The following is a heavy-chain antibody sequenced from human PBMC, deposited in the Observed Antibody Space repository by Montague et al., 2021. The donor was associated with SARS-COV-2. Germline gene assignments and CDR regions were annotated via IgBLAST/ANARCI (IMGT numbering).Heavy chain of an antibody. V-gene: IGHV4-39*07. J-gene: IGHJ6*02. CDR3: ARVGRQQLVRLSGMDV. CDR2: IYYSGST. D-gene: IGHD6-13*01. CDR1: GGSISSSSYY. Sequence: SETLSRTCTVSGGSISSSSYYWGWIRQPPGKGLEWIGSIYYSGSTYYNPSLKSRVTISVDTSKNQFSLKLSSVTAADTAVYYCARVGRQQLVRLSGMDVWGQGTTVTVSS.